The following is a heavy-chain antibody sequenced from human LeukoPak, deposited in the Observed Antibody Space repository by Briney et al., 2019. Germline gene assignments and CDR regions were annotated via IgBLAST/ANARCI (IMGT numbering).Heavy chain of an antibody. D-gene: IGHD3-10*01. CDR3: ARDNPLTMVRGVDPYYYYYMDV. J-gene: IGHJ6*03. Sequence: GGALRLSCAASGFTFSSFAVTWVRQAPGKGLEGVSAISNSGDSTYYADSVKGRFTISRDNAKNSLYLKMNSLRAEDTAVYYCARDNPLTMVRGVDPYYYYYMDVWGKGTTVTVSS. CDR1: GFTFSSFA. V-gene: IGHV3-21*01. CDR2: ISNSGDST.